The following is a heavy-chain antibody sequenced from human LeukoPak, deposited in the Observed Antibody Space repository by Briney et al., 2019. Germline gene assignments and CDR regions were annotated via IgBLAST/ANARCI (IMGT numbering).Heavy chain of an antibody. CDR2: INPNSGGT. CDR3: ARESHVERDDY. D-gene: IGHD1-1*01. CDR1: GYTFTGYY. Sequence: VASVKVSCKASGYTFTGYYMHWVRQAPGQGLEWMGRINPNSGGTNYAQKFQGRVTMTRDTSISTAYMELRSLESDDTAVYYCARESHVERDDYWGQGTLITVSS. J-gene: IGHJ4*02. V-gene: IGHV1-2*06.